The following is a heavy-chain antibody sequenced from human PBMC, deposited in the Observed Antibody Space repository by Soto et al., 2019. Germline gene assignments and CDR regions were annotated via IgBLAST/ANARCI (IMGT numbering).Heavy chain of an antibody. CDR1: GSTFSKFG. V-gene: IGHV3-33*01. D-gene: IGHD3-16*01. J-gene: IGHJ4*02. CDR3: ARDGGSHGPSYFDS. Sequence: VQLVESGGGVVQPGRSLRLSCVASGSTFSKFGMHWVRQAPGKGPEWVAVIWYDGSNKYYGESVKGRFSISRDNSQNTVYLDISSLRTEDTAVYYCARDGGSHGPSYFDSWGQGSLVIVSS. CDR2: IWYDGSNK.